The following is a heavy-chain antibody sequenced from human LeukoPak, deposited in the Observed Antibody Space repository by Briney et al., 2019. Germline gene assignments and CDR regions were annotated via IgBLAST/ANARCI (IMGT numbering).Heavy chain of an antibody. D-gene: IGHD3-10*01. Sequence: GGSLRLSCAASGFTVSSNYMSWVRQAPGKGLEWVSVIYSGGSTYYADSVKGRFTISRDNSKNTLYLQMNSLRAEDTAVYYCAKDRGSYRYYGMDVWGQGTTVTVSS. J-gene: IGHJ6*02. CDR3: AKDRGSYRYYGMDV. CDR2: IYSGGST. V-gene: IGHV3-66*02. CDR1: GFTVSSNY.